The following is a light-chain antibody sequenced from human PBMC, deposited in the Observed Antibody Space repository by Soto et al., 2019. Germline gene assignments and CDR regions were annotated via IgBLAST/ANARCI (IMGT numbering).Light chain of an antibody. CDR1: SSDVGGYNY. Sequence: SVLTQPASASGSPGQSVTISCTGTSSDVGGYNYVSWYQLHPGKAPKLMIYEVSKRPSGVPDRFLGSKPGNTASLTVSGLQAEDEADYYCSSYAGINNLVFGGGTQLTVL. CDR3: SSYAGINNLV. CDR2: EVS. V-gene: IGLV2-8*01. J-gene: IGLJ2*01.